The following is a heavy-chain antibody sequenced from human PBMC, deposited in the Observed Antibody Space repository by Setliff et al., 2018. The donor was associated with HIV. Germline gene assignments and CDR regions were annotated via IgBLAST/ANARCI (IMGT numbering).Heavy chain of an antibody. CDR2: INQERTT. V-gene: IGHV4-34*01. CDR3: ARVRFNFDNVRCFDL. J-gene: IGHJ2*01. D-gene: IGHD1-20*01. Sequence: SETLSLTCAVYRGSFSHYYWTWIRQSPGKGLEWIAEINQERTTFYNPSLKSRVTMSLDTSRNEVSLRLNSVTAADTATYFCARVRFNFDNVRCFDLWGPGTLVTVSS. CDR1: RGSFSHYY.